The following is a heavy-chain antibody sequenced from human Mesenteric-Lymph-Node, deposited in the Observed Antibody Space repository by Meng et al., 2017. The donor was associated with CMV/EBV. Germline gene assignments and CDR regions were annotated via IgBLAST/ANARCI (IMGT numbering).Heavy chain of an antibody. CDR1: GFTFSRYV. J-gene: IGHJ4*02. V-gene: IGHV3-23*01. CDR3: AKAPLREGAATIYYFDH. CDR2: ISGSGGTT. D-gene: IGHD1-26*01. Sequence: GGSLRLSCAASGFTFSRYVMNWVRQAPGQGLEWVATISGSGGTTYYADSVKGRFTISRDNSEDTVYLQMNSLRVEDTAVYYCAKAPLREGAATIYYFDHWGQGTLVTVSS.